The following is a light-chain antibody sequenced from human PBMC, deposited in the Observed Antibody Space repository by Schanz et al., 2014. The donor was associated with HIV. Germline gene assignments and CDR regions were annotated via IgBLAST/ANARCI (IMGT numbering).Light chain of an antibody. J-gene: IGLJ2*01. CDR3: QSYDSSLSASV. CDR1: RSDIGGRS. Sequence: QSVLTQPPSASATPGQRITIFCSGIRSDIGGRSVDWYRQRPGTAPKLLIHNNDQRPSGVPDRFSGSKSGTSASLTISGLQSEDEAHYYCQSYDSSLSASVFGGGTKVTVL. CDR2: NND. V-gene: IGLV1-44*01.